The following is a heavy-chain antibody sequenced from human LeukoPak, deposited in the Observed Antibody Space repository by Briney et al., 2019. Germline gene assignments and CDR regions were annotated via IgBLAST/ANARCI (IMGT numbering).Heavy chain of an antibody. Sequence: SETLSLTCTVSGGSISSYYWSWLRQPPGKGLEWIGYIYYSGSTNYNPSLKSRVTISVDTSKNQFSLKLSSVTAADTAVYYCARDIGAAYFDYWGQGTLVTVSS. CDR3: ARDIGAAYFDY. CDR2: IYYSGST. J-gene: IGHJ4*02. V-gene: IGHV4-59*01. D-gene: IGHD6-25*01. CDR1: GGSISSYY.